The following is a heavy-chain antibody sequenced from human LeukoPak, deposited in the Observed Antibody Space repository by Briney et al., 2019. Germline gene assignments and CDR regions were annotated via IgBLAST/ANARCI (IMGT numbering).Heavy chain of an antibody. J-gene: IGHJ4*02. CDR1: GSSISSAHY. Sequence: KPSETLSLTCIVSGSSISSAHYWGWIRQSPGKGLEWIGSMYHSGATYYNPSLKSRVTISVDTSKNQFSLKLSSVTAADTAVYYCAKIVTAGYYFFDSWGQGTLVTVSS. V-gene: IGHV4-38-2*02. CDR2: MYHSGAT. D-gene: IGHD2/OR15-2a*01. CDR3: AKIVTAGYYFFDS.